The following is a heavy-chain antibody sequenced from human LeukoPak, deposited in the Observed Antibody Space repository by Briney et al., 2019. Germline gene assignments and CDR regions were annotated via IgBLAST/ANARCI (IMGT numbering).Heavy chain of an antibody. Sequence: GGSLRLSCAVSGITLSNYGMSWVRQAPGKGLEWVAGSSDSGGRTNYADSVKGRFTISRDNPKNTLYMQMNSLRAEDTAVYFCAKRGVVIRVILVGFHKEAYYFDSWGQGALVTVSS. CDR3: AKRGVVIRVILVGFHKEAYYFDS. V-gene: IGHV3-23*01. CDR1: GITLSNYG. D-gene: IGHD3-22*01. CDR2: SSDSGGRT. J-gene: IGHJ4*02.